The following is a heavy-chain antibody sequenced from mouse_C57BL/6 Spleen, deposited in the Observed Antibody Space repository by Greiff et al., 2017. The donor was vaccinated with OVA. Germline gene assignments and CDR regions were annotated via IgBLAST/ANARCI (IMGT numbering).Heavy chain of an antibody. D-gene: IGHD2-2*01. V-gene: IGHV1-26*01. J-gene: IGHJ2*01. CDR2: INPNNGGT. Sequence: EVQLQQSGPELVKPGASVKISCKASGYTFTDYYMNWVKQSHGKSLEWIGDINPNNGGTSYNQKFKGKATLTVDKSSSTAYMELRSLTSEDSAVYYCARLWLRLYYFDYWGQGTTLTVSS. CDR3: ARLWLRLYYFDY. CDR1: GYTFTDYY.